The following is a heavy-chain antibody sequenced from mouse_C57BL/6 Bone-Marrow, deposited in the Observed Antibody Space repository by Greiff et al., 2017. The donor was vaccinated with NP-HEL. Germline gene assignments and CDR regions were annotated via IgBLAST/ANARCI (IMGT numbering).Heavy chain of an antibody. J-gene: IGHJ3*01. D-gene: IGHD2-1*01. CDR3: ARGNSLFGY. CDR1: GFSLTSYG. CDR2: IWSGGST. Sequence: VKLVESGPGLVQPSQSLSITCTVSGFSLTSYGVHWVRQSPGKGLEWLGVIWSGGSTDYNAAFISRLSISKDNSKSQVFFKMNSLQADDTAIYYCARGNSLFGYWGQGTLVTVSA. V-gene: IGHV2-2*01.